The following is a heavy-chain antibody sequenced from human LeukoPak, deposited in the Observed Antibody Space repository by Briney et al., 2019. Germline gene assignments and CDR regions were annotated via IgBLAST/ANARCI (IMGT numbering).Heavy chain of an antibody. CDR2: INPNSGGT. Sequence: GASVTVSCKASGYTFTDYYMHWVRQPPGQGLGWMGWINPNSGGTNYAQKFQGRVTMTRDTSISTAYMELSRLTSDDTAVYYCARAANPQDCFDCWGQRTLVTVSS. CDR3: ARAANPQDCFDC. D-gene: IGHD4/OR15-4a*01. J-gene: IGHJ4*02. V-gene: IGHV1-2*02. CDR1: GYTFTDYY.